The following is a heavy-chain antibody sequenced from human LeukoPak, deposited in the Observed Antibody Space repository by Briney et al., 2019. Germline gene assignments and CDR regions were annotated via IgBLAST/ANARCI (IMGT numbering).Heavy chain of an antibody. CDR2: ISYDGSNK. J-gene: IGHJ3*02. Sequence: PGRSLRLSCAASGFTFSSYAMHWVRQAPGKGLEWVAVISYDGSNKYYADSVKGRFTISRDNSKNTLYLQMNSLRAEDTAVYYCARALGYNLYAFDIWGQGTMVTVSS. V-gene: IGHV3-30-3*01. CDR1: GFTFSSYA. CDR3: ARALGYNLYAFDI. D-gene: IGHD5-24*01.